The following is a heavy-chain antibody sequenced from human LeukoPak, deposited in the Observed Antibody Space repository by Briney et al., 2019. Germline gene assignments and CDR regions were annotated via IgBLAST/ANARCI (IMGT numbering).Heavy chain of an antibody. CDR3: ARGYCSSTACPPCDY. D-gene: IGHD2-2*01. CDR1: GFTFSTYT. J-gene: IGHJ4*02. CDR2: ISYDGSDK. Sequence: GGSLRLSCAASGFTFSTYTIHWVRQAPGKGLEGVAVISYDGSDKYYADSVKGRFTLSRDNSKDTLYLQMDSLRAEDTAVYSCARGYCSSTACPPCDYWGQGTLVTVSS. V-gene: IGHV3-30*04.